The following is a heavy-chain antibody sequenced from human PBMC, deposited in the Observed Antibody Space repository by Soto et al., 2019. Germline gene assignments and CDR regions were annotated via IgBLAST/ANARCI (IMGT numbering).Heavy chain of an antibody. CDR2: ISSSSSYI. CDR3: AGDFSGDYGWFVP. CDR1: GFTFSSYS. D-gene: IGHD4-17*01. J-gene: IGHJ5*02. Sequence: PGGSLRLSCAASGFTFSSYSMNWVRQAPGKGLEWVSSISSSSSYIYYADSVKGRFTISRDNAKNSLYLQMNSLRAEDTAVYYCAGDFSGDYGWFVPGGQGALVTVSS. V-gene: IGHV3-21*01.